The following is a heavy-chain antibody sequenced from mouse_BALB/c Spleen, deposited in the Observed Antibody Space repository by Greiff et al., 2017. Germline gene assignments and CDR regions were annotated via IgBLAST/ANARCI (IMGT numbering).Heavy chain of an antibody. CDR3: ARDGNYGGFAY. Sequence: VQLKQSGGGLVQPGGSLKLSCAASGFTFSSYGMSWVRQTPDKRLELVATINSNGGSTYYPDSVKGRFTISRDNAKNTLYLQMSSLKSEDTAMYYCARDGNYGGFAYWGQGTLVTVSA. V-gene: IGHV5-6-3*01. CDR2: INSNGGST. J-gene: IGHJ3*01. D-gene: IGHD2-1*01. CDR1: GFTFSSYG.